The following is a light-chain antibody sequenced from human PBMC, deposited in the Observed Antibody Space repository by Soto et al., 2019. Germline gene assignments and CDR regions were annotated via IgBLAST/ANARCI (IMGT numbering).Light chain of an antibody. J-gene: IGKJ1*01. V-gene: IGKV3-20*01. CDR1: LHVSSSC. Sequence: FTKCAVPMSLSPAARSTPACGASLHVSSSCLAWYQQKPGQAPRLLIYGASSRETGIPDRFSGSGSGTDFALTISSLEPEDFAAYYCQQYRSSPWTFGQGTKVDIK. CDR2: GAS. CDR3: QQYRSSPWT.